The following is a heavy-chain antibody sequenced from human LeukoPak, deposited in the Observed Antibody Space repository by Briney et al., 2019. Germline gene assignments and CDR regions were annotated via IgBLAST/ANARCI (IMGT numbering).Heavy chain of an antibody. J-gene: IGHJ6*03. Sequence: SETLSLTCTVSGGTVSDDSISTYYWSWIRQPAGKGLEWIGLIYTTGRTNYNASLKSRVTMSVDTSTNQFSLRLTSVAAADTAVYYCARGLLLWFGDLAYYYYMDVWGGGTTVTVSS. CDR1: DDSISTYY. CDR2: IYTTGRT. CDR3: ARGLLLWFGDLAYYYYMDV. D-gene: IGHD3-10*01. V-gene: IGHV4-4*07.